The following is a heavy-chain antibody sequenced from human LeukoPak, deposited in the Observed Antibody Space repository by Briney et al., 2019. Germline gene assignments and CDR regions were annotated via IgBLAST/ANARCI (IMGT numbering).Heavy chain of an antibody. CDR3: AKGAASRGYTYVAN. D-gene: IGHD5-18*01. V-gene: IGHV3-23*01. J-gene: IGHJ4*02. CDR2: VTGGGGTT. CDR1: GFTFRSYA. Sequence: GGSLRLSCAASGFTFRSYAMSWVRPAPGKGLEWVSTVTGGGGTTYYADSVKGRFTISRDNSKNTVYLQLNSLRAEDTAVYYCAKGAASRGYTYVANWGQGTLVTVSS.